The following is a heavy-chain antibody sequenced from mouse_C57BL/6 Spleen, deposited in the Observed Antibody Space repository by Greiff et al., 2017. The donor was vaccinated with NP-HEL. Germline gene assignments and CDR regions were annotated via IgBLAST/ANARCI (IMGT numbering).Heavy chain of an antibody. Sequence: QVQLKQPGAELVRPGSSVKLSCKASGYTFTSYWMDWVKQRPGQGLEWIGNIYPSDSETHYNQKFKDKATLTVDKSSSTAYMQLSSLTSEDSAVYYCARGGGDVWFAYWGQGTLVTVSA. CDR2: IYPSDSET. J-gene: IGHJ3*01. CDR1: GYTFTSYW. CDR3: ARGGGDVWFAY. V-gene: IGHV1-61*01. D-gene: IGHD3-3*01.